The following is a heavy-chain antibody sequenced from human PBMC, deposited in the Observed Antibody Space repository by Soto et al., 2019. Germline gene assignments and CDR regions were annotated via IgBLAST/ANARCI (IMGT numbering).Heavy chain of an antibody. CDR2: ISFDRSHE. D-gene: IGHD3-22*01. CDR3: AKDRSIHDSSTYYPKYYYGLDV. CDR1: EFTFSDYS. J-gene: IGHJ6*02. Sequence: QVQLVESGGGVVQPGRSLRLSCAASEFTFSDYSMHWVRQAPGKGLEWVAVISFDRSHEYYADSVQGRITISRDNSKNTLYLQINSLRAEDTAVYYCAKDRSIHDSSTYYPKYYYGLDVWGQGTTVTVS. V-gene: IGHV3-30*18.